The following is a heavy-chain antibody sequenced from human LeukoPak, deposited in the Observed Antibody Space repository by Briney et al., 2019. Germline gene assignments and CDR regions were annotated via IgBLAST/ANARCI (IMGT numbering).Heavy chain of an antibody. CDR3: ALRADY. CDR2: MNPKSGNT. V-gene: IGHV1-8*01. CDR1: GYTFTNYG. Sequence: ASVKVSCKASGYTFTNYGFNWVRQAPGQGLEWMGWMNPKSGNTAYAQKFQGRVTITRNTSISTAYMELSSLTSEDTAVYYCALRADYWGQGTLVTVSP. J-gene: IGHJ4*02.